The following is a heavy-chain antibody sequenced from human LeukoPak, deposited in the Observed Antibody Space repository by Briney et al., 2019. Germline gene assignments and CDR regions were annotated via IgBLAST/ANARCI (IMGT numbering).Heavy chain of an antibody. J-gene: IGHJ2*01. Sequence: GGSLRLSCAASGFTFSSYAMSWVRQAPVKGLEWVSVISGSGGSTYYADSVKGRFTISRDNSKNTLYLQVTSLRAEDTAVYYCAKDSGDIYWYFDLWGRGTLVTVSS. V-gene: IGHV3-23*01. D-gene: IGHD4-17*01. CDR1: GFTFSSYA. CDR2: ISGSGGST. CDR3: AKDSGDIYWYFDL.